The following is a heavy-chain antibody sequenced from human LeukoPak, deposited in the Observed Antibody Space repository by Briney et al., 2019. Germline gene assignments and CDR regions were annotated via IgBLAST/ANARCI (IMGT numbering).Heavy chain of an antibody. Sequence: SGPTLVNPTQTLTLTCTFSGFSLSTSGMCVSWIRQPPGKALEWLARIDWDDDKYYSTSLKTRLTISKDTSKNQVVLTMTNMDPADTATYYCARIKIAGDYGRRAFDVWGQGTMVTVSS. J-gene: IGHJ3*01. CDR3: ARIKIAGDYGRRAFDV. CDR2: IDWDDDK. CDR1: GFSLSTSGMC. D-gene: IGHD4-17*01. V-gene: IGHV2-70*11.